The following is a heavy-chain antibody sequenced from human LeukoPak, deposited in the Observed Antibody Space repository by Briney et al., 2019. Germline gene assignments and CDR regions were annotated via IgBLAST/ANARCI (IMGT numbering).Heavy chain of an antibody. CDR2: IYTSGST. CDR1: GGSISSGSYY. J-gene: IGHJ3*02. Sequence: SETLSLTCTVSGGSISSGSYYWSWIRQPAGKGLEWIGRIYTSGSTNYDPSLKSRVTISVDTSKNQFSLKLSSVTAADTAVYYCARSGYSYEDAFDIWGQGTMVTVSS. D-gene: IGHD5-18*01. CDR3: ARSGYSYEDAFDI. V-gene: IGHV4-61*02.